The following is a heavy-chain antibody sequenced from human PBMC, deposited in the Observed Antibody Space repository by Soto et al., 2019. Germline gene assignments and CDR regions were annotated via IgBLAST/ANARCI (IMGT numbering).Heavy chain of an antibody. CDR3: ARGLGYCSSTSRFGI. CDR1: GYTFTSYG. Sequence: ASVKVSCKASGYTFTSYGISWVRQAPGQGLEWMGWISAYNGNTNYAQKLQGRVTMTTDTSTSTAYMELRSLRSDDTAVYYCARGLGYCSSTSRFGIWGQGTMVTVSS. D-gene: IGHD2-2*01. V-gene: IGHV1-18*04. CDR2: ISAYNGNT. J-gene: IGHJ3*02.